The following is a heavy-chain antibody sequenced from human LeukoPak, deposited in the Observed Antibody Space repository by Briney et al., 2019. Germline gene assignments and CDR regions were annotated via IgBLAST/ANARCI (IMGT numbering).Heavy chain of an antibody. V-gene: IGHV4-59*01. CDR2: VSYSGST. J-gene: IGHJ4*02. Sequence: SETLSLTCTVSGGSISRYYWSWVRQPPGKGLEWIGYVSYSGSTDYNPSLKSRVIISIDTSKTQFSLRLSSVTAADTAVYYCARENDRYGRIDYWGQGTQVAVSS. D-gene: IGHD5-18*01. CDR1: GGSISRYY. CDR3: ARENDRYGRIDY.